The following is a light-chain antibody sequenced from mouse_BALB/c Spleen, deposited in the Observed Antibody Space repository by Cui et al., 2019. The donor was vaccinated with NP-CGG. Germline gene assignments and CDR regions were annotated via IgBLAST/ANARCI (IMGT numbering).Light chain of an antibody. CDR1: TGAVTTSNY. CDR2: GTN. J-gene: IGLJ1*01. Sequence: VVTQESALTTSPGETVTLTCRSSTGAVTTSNYSNWVQEKPDHLFTGLIGGTNNRTPGVPARFSGSLIGDKAALTITGAQTEDEAIYFCALWYSNHWVFGGGTKLTVL. V-gene: IGLV1*01. CDR3: ALWYSNHWV.